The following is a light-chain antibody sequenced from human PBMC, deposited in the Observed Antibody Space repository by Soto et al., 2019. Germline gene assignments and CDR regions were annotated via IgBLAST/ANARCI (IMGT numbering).Light chain of an antibody. CDR1: QSVSSSY. CDR2: GAS. Sequence: EIVLTQSPGTLSLSPGERATLSCRARQSVSSSYLAWYQQRPGQAPRLLIYGASIRATGIPDRFSGSGSGTDFTLTISRLEPEDFVVYFCQQHGSSPWTFGQGTKVEIK. J-gene: IGKJ1*01. V-gene: IGKV3-20*01. CDR3: QQHGSSPWT.